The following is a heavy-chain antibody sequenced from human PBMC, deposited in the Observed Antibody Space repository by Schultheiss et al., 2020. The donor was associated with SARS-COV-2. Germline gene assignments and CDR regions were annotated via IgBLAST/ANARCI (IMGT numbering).Heavy chain of an antibody. Sequence: SQTLSLTCIVSGGSVSSGSYYWSWIRQPPGKGLEWIGEINHSGSTNYNPSLKSRVTISVDTSKNQFSLKLSSVTAADTAVYYCARDRTRQRWELLSGGPGNWGQGTLVTVSS. CDR2: INHSGST. V-gene: IGHV4-39*02. CDR3: ARDRTRQRWELLSGGPGN. CDR1: GGSVSSGSYY. D-gene: IGHD1-26*01. J-gene: IGHJ4*02.